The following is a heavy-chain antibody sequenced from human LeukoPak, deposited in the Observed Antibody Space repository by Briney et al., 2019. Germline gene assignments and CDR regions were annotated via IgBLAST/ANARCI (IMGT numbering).Heavy chain of an antibody. CDR1: GYTFTGYY. CDR2: INPNSGGT. D-gene: IGHD3-10*01. J-gene: IGHJ5*02. CDR3: ARDRVYYGSGRRTARNWFDP. Sequence: GASVKVSCKASGYTFTGYYMHWVRQAPGQGLEWMGWINPNSGGTNYAQKFQGRVTMTRDTSISTAYMELSRLRSDDTAVYYCARDRVYYGSGRRTARNWFDPWGQGTLVTVSS. V-gene: IGHV1-2*02.